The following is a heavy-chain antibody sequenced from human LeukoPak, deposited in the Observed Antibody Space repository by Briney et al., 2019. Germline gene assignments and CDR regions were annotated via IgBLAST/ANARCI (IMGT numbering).Heavy chain of an antibody. Sequence: SVKVSCKASGGTFSSYAISWVRQAPGQGLEWMGGVIPIFGTANYAQKFQGRVTITADESTSTAYMELNSLRSEDTAVYYCARAHPRYDSSGYLDYWGQGTLVTVSS. D-gene: IGHD3-22*01. CDR2: VIPIFGTA. CDR1: GGTFSSYA. J-gene: IGHJ4*02. CDR3: ARAHPRYDSSGYLDY. V-gene: IGHV1-69*01.